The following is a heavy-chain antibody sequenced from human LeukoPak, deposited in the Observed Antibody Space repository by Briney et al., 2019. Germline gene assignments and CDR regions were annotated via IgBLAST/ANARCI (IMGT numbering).Heavy chain of an antibody. J-gene: IGHJ4*02. Sequence: ASVTVSCKASGYTFTSYGISWVRQAPGQGLEWMGWISAYNGNTNYAQKLQGRVTMTTDTSTSTAYMELRSLRSDDTAVYYCARDSGNYYGSGSPPFDYWGQGTLVTVSS. D-gene: IGHD3-10*01. CDR1: GYTFTSYG. CDR3: ARDSGNYYGSGSPPFDY. V-gene: IGHV1-18*04. CDR2: ISAYNGNT.